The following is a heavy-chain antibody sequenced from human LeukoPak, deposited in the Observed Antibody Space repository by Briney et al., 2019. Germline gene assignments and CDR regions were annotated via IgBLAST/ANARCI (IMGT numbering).Heavy chain of an antibody. CDR2: INPSGGST. D-gene: IGHD6-13*01. V-gene: IGHV1-46*01. J-gene: IGHJ6*03. Sequence: ASVKVSCKTSGYTFTSYDMHWVRQAPGQGLEWMGIINPSGGSTSYAQKFQGRVTMTRDMSTSTVYMELSSPRSEDTAVYYCARDPYSSSWYPGLYYYYMDVWGKGTTVTVSS. CDR1: GYTFTSYD. CDR3: ARDPYSSSWYPGLYYYYMDV.